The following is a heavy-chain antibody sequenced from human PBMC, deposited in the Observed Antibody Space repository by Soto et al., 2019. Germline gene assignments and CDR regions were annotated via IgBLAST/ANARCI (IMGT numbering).Heavy chain of an antibody. CDR1: GYSFTSYA. J-gene: IGHJ4*02. Sequence: QVQLVQSGAEVKKPGASVKVSCKASGYSFTSYAMHWVRQAPGQRLEWMGWINAGNGNTKYSQKFQGRVTITRDTSASTAYMELSSLRSDDTAVYYCARFGGYSGDDALDYWGQGTLVTVSS. CDR3: ARFGGYSGDDALDY. CDR2: INAGNGNT. D-gene: IGHD5-12*01. V-gene: IGHV1-3*01.